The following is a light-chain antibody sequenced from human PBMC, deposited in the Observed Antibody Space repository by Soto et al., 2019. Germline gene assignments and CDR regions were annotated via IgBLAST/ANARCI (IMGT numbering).Light chain of an antibody. J-gene: IGKJ1*01. V-gene: IGKV1-5*01. Sequence: TQSPGTLSLSPGERATLSCRARQSVDSTYLAWYQQKPGKAPKVLIFDASSLESGVPSRFSGSGSATEFTLTISSLQPDDFATYYCQQYSTYPWTFGQGTKVDNK. CDR2: DAS. CDR3: QQYSTYPWT. CDR1: QSVDSTY.